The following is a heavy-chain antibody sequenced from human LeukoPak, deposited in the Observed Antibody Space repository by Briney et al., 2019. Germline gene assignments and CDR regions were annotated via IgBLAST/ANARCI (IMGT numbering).Heavy chain of an antibody. J-gene: IGHJ4*02. CDR3: ARDPSPSYYDSSGSTYYFDY. D-gene: IGHD3-22*01. CDR2: ISSSSSYI. CDR1: GFTFSIYS. V-gene: IGHV3-21*01. Sequence: GGSLRLSCAASGFTFSIYSMNWVRQAPGKGLEWVSSISSSSSYIYYADSVKGRFTISRDNAKNSLYLQMNSLRAEDTAVYYCARDPSPSYYDSSGSTYYFDYWGQGTLVTVSS.